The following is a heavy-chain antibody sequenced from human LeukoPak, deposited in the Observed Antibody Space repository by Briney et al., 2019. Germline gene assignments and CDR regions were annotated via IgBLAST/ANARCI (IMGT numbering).Heavy chain of an antibody. CDR3: TRVFGGYDVSDY. V-gene: IGHV3-7*03. CDR2: IKKDGSQK. Sequence: GSLRLPRAAPGFTLSSFWMSWVRQAPGKGLEWVANIKKDGSQKYYVDSVEGRFTISRDNAKNSLYLQMDSLRVDDTAVYYCTRVFGGYDVSDYWGQGTLVTVSS. D-gene: IGHD3-3*01. J-gene: IGHJ4*02. CDR1: GFTLSSFW.